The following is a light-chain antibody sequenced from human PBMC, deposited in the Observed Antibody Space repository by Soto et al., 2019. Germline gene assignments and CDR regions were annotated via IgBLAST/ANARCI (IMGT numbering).Light chain of an antibody. CDR3: QQYNNWPPWT. CDR2: GSS. Sequence: EIVMTQSPATLSVSPGERAILSCRASQGVSSNLAWYQQKPGQAPRLLIYGSSTRATGIPARFSGSGSGTEFTLTISSLQSEAFAVYYCQQYNNWPPWTFGQGTKVEIK. V-gene: IGKV3-15*01. CDR1: QGVSSN. J-gene: IGKJ1*01.